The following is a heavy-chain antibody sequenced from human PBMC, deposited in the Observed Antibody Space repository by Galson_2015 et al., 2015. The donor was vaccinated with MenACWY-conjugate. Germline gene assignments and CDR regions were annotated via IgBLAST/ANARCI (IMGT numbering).Heavy chain of an antibody. J-gene: IGHJ4*02. CDR2: IQSKNYGANT. Sequence: SLRLSCATSGFAFGGYLMGWFRQAPGKGLEWVGYIQSKNYGANTQYAASVKDRFSISRDDSRTIAYLEMNSLKTEDTALYYCTRADHRYCSSTSCPFDHWGQGTLVTVSS. CDR1: GFAFGGYL. CDR3: TRADHRYCSSTSCPFDH. D-gene: IGHD2-2*01. V-gene: IGHV3-49*03.